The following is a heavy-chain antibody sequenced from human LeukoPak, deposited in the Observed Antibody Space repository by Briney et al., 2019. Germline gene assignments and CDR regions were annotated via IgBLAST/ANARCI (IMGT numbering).Heavy chain of an antibody. CDR2: ISDDGRRK. J-gene: IGHJ4*02. D-gene: IGHD4-17*01. CDR1: GFSFISYG. Sequence: GGSLRLSCAASGFSFISYGMHWVRQAPGKGLEWVGVISDDGRRKDYADSVEGRFTISRDNSKDTLYLQMNSLRAEDTAVYYCANRPSDYGDYVSYFDYWGQGTLVTVSS. V-gene: IGHV3-30*18. CDR3: ANRPSDYGDYVSYFDY.